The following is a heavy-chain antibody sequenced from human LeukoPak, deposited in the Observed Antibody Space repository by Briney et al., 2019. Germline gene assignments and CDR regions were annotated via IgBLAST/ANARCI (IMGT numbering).Heavy chain of an antibody. J-gene: IGHJ4*02. V-gene: IGHV4-34*01. Sequence: TSETLSLTCAVYGGSFSGYYWSWIRQPPGKGLEWIGSIYYSGSTYYNPSLKSRVTISVDTSKNQFSLKLSSVTAADTAVYYCARNFWSGYSDYWGQGTLVTVSS. CDR2: IYYSGST. CDR3: ARNFWSGYSDY. CDR1: GGSFSGYY. D-gene: IGHD3-3*01.